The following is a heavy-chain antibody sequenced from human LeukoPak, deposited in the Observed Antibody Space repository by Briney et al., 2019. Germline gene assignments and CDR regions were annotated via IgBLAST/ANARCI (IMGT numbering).Heavy chain of an antibody. Sequence: ASVKVSCKASGYTFTNYDINWVRQATGQGLEWMGWMSPNSGTTGYAQMFLGRVTITRNTSISTTYMELSSLRSEDTAVYYCARGRSPGTSMEYYYYMDVWGKGTTVTVSS. V-gene: IGHV1-8*03. D-gene: IGHD1-1*01. CDR3: ARGRSPGTSMEYYYYMDV. J-gene: IGHJ6*03. CDR1: GYTFTNYD. CDR2: MSPNSGTT.